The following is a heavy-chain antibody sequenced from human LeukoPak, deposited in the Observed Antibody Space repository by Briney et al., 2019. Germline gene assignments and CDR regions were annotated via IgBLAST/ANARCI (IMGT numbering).Heavy chain of an antibody. V-gene: IGHV4-39*07. CDR2: IYYSGST. D-gene: IGHD1-1*01. Sequence: SETLSLTCTVSGGSISSSSYYWGWVRQPPGKGLEWIGSIYYSGSTNYNPSLKSRVTISVDTSKNQFSLKLSSVTAADTAVYYCAREGNGRYFDYWGQGTLVTVSS. CDR1: GGSISSSSYY. CDR3: AREGNGRYFDY. J-gene: IGHJ4*02.